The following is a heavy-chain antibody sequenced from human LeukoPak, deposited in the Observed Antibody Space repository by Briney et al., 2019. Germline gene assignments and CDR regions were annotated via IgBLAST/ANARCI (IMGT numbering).Heavy chain of an antibody. CDR3: ARHSSSWYRLDY. J-gene: IGHJ4*02. D-gene: IGHD6-13*01. V-gene: IGHV1-18*01. CDR1: GYTFTSYG. Sequence: ASVKVSCKASGYTFTSYGIIWVRQAPGQGLEWMGWISAYNGNTNYAQKLQGRVTMTTDTSTSTAYMELRSLRSDDTAVYYCARHSSSWYRLDYWGQGTLVTVSS. CDR2: ISAYNGNT.